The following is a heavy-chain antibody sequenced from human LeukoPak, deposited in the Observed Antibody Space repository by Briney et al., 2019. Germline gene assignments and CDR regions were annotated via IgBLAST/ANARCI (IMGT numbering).Heavy chain of an antibody. CDR3: ANHLACGSTSCPSFDY. Sequence: GGSLRLSCAAPEFTVRSNSMTWVRQAPGKGLEWVSVIYTGGGTHYADSVRGRFTISRDNSKHTLFLQMNSLRAEDTAVYYCANHLACGSTSCPSFDYWGQGTLVTVSS. CDR2: IYTGGGT. V-gene: IGHV3-66*01. D-gene: IGHD2-2*01. CDR1: EFTVRSNS. J-gene: IGHJ4*02.